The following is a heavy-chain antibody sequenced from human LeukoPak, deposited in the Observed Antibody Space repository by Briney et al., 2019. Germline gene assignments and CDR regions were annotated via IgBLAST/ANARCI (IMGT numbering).Heavy chain of an antibody. CDR1: GFTFSSYA. J-gene: IGHJ4*02. V-gene: IGHV3-30*01. Sequence: GGSLRLSCAASGFTFSSYAMHWVRQAPGKGLEWVAVISYDGSNKYYADSVKGQFTISRDNSKNTLYLQMNSLRAEDTAVYYCARDGNWNYVDYWGQGTLVTVSS. D-gene: IGHD1-20*01. CDR2: ISYDGSNK. CDR3: ARDGNWNYVDY.